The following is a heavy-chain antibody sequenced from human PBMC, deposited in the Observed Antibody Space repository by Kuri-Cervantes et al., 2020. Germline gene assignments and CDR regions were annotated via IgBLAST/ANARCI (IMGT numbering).Heavy chain of an antibody. D-gene: IGHD1-14*01. CDR1: GFTFDGYA. J-gene: IGHJ4*02. CDR3: TTFEK. V-gene: IGHV3-9*01. CDR2: ISWNSGSI. Sequence: SLKISCAASGFTFDGYAMHWVRQAPGKGLEWVSGISWNSGSIGYADSVKGRSTISRDNAKNSVHLQMNSLRGEDTAVYYCTTFEKWGQGTLVTVSS.